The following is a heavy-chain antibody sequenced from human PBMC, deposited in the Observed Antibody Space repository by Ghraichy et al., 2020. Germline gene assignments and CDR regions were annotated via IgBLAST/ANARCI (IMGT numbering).Heavy chain of an antibody. CDR1: GGTFSSYA. Sequence: SVKVSCKASGGTFSSYAISWVRQAPGQGLEWMGGIIPIFGTANYAQKFQGRVTITADKSTSTAYMELSSLRSEDTAVYYCARLGAVWSGPTWLGYWGQGTLVTVSS. CDR3: ARLGAVWSGPTWLGY. D-gene: IGHD3-3*01. V-gene: IGHV1-69*06. CDR2: IIPIFGTA. J-gene: IGHJ4*02.